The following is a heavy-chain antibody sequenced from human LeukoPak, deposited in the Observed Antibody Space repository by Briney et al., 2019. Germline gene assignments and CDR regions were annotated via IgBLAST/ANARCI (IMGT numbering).Heavy chain of an antibody. CDR1: GGSFSGYY. Sequence: SETLSLTCAVYGGSFSGYYWSWIRQPPGKGLEWIGEINHSGSTNYNPSLKSRVTISVDTSKNQFSLKLSSVTAADTAVYYSARARIVGATRPWYFDLWGRGTLVTVSS. D-gene: IGHD1-26*01. J-gene: IGHJ2*01. V-gene: IGHV4-34*01. CDR2: INHSGST. CDR3: ARARIVGATRPWYFDL.